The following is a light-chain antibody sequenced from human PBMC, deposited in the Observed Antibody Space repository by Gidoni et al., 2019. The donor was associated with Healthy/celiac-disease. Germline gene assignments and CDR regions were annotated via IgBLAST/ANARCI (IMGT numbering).Light chain of an antibody. CDR1: QGISSY. Sequence: AIRLTQSPSSFSASTGDRVTITCRASQGISSYLAWYQQKPGKAPKLLIYAASTLQSGVPSRFSGSGSGTDFTLTISCLQSEDFATYYCQQYYSYPRTFGLXPKWISN. J-gene: IGKJ3*01. V-gene: IGKV1-8*01. CDR2: AAS. CDR3: QQYYSYPRT.